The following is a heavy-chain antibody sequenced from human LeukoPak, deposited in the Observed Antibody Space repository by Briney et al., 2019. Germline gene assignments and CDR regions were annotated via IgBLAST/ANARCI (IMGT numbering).Heavy chain of an antibody. CDR3: ARESMDYYYYYYMDV. CDR2: INWNGGST. D-gene: IGHD2/OR15-2a*01. J-gene: IGHJ6*03. V-gene: IGHV3-20*01. Sequence: PGGSLRLSCAASGFTFDDYAMSWVRQAPGKGLEWVSGINWNGGSTGYADSVKGRFTISRDNAKNSLYLQMNSLRAEDTALYHCARESMDYYYYYYMDVWGKGTTVTVSS. CDR1: GFTFDDYA.